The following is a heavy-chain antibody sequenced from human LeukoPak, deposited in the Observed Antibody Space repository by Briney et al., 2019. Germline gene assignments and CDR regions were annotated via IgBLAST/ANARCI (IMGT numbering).Heavy chain of an antibody. CDR3: ARELYDFWSGPLWDY. V-gene: IGHV4-61*02. J-gene: IGHJ4*02. CDR1: GGSISSGSYY. D-gene: IGHD3-3*01. CDR2: IYTSGST. Sequence: PSQTLSLTCTVSGGSISSGSYYWSWIRQPAGKGLEWIGRIYTSGSTNYNPSLKSRVTISVDTSKNQFSLKLSSVTAADTAVYYCARELYDFWSGPLWDYWGQGTLVTVSS.